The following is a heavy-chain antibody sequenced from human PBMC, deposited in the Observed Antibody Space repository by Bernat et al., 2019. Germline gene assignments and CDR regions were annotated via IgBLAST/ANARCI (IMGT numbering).Heavy chain of an antibody. CDR3: ARALGMATIGYYFDY. V-gene: IGHV3-13*04. D-gene: IGHD5-24*01. CDR1: GFTFSSYD. Sequence: EVQLVESGGGLVQPGGSLRLSCAASGFTFSSYDMHWVRQATGKGLEWVSAIGTAGDTYYPGYVKGRFTISRENAKNSLYLQMNSLRAGDTAVYYCARALGMATIGYYFDYWGQGTLVTVSS. J-gene: IGHJ4*02. CDR2: IGTAGDT.